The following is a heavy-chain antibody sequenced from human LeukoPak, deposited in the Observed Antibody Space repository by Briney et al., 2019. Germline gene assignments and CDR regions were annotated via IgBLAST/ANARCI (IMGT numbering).Heavy chain of an antibody. Sequence: SETLSLTCTVSGGSISGYYWRWIRQRPGKGLEWSGYFYYSGSTNYNPSLNSRVTISVDTSNNQLSLRLSSVTAADTAVYYCARGGMTYYDILTGYSYGMDVWGQGTTVTVSS. V-gene: IGHV4-59*01. D-gene: IGHD3-9*01. J-gene: IGHJ6*02. CDR3: ARGGMTYYDILTGYSYGMDV. CDR1: GGSISGYY. CDR2: FYYSGST.